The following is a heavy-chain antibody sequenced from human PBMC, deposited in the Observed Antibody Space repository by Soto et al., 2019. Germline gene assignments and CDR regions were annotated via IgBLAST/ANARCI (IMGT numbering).Heavy chain of an antibody. V-gene: IGHV1-18*01. J-gene: IGHJ5*02. Sequence: ASVKVSCKASVYTFTSYVISWVRQAPGQGLEWMGWISAYNGNTNYAQKLQGRVTMTTDTSTSTAYMELRSLRSDDTAVYYCARDLARLVDTAMPIRPAAHPNNWFDPWGQGTLVTVSS. CDR1: VYTFTSYV. CDR3: ARDLARLVDTAMPIRPAAHPNNWFDP. D-gene: IGHD5-18*01. CDR2: ISAYNGNT.